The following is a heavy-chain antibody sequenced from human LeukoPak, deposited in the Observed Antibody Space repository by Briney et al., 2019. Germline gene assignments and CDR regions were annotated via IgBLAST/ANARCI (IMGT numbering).Heavy chain of an antibody. CDR2: IYYSGGT. D-gene: IGHD2/OR15-2a*01. V-gene: IGHV4-39*01. CDR3: ARLLLRINCFDF. Sequence: SETLSLTCTVSGGSISGSSYYWGWIRQPPGKGLEWIGSIYYSGGTYYNPSLKSRVTISVDTSKNQFSLEMSSVAAADTAVYYCARLLLRINCFDFWGQGTLVTVSS. CDR1: GGSISGSSYY. J-gene: IGHJ4*02.